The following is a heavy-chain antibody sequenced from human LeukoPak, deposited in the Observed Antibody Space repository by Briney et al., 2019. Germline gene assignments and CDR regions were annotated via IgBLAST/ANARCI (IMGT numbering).Heavy chain of an antibody. CDR1: GGSVSSGSYY. D-gene: IGHD3-3*01. Sequence: PSETLSLTCTVSGGSVSSGSYYWSWIRQPPGKGLEWIGEVHLDGRTNYNPSLESRLTMSVDVSENQVSLKLTSVTAADTAVYYCAREGGFYRPLDYSGQGTLVTVSS. CDR3: AREGGFYRPLDY. CDR2: VHLDGRT. V-gene: IGHV4-61*01. J-gene: IGHJ4*02.